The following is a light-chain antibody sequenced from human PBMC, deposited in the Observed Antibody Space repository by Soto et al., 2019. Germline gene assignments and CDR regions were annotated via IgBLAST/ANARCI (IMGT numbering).Light chain of an antibody. CDR3: QQYYDSPRT. Sequence: AIRMTQSPSSLSASTGDRVTITCRASQGISSYLAWYQQNPGKAPKLLIYAASTLQSGVPSRFSGSGSGTDFTLTISCLQSEDFATYYCQQYYDSPRTFGQGTKVDIK. V-gene: IGKV1-8*01. CDR2: AAS. CDR1: QGISSY. J-gene: IGKJ1*01.